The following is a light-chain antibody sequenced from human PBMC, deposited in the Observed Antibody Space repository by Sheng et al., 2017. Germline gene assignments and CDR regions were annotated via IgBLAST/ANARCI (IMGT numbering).Light chain of an antibody. CDR3: QQYNNWPPLT. CDR2: GAS. V-gene: IGKV3-15*01. CDR1: QSVGSAY. J-gene: IGKJ4*01. Sequence: EIVLTQSPGTLSLSPGERATLSCRASQSVGSAYLAWYQQKPGQAPRLLIYGASARASDVPARFSGSGSGTDFTLTISSLQSEDFGIYYCQQYNNWPPLTFGGGTKVEI.